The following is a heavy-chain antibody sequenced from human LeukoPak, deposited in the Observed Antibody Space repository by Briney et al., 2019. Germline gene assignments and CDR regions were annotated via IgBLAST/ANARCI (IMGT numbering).Heavy chain of an antibody. Sequence: ASVKVSCKASGYTFNSYGISWVRQAPGQGLEWMGWISAYNGNTNYAQKFQGRVTMTTDTSTGTAYMELRSLRSDDTAVYYCARDWADRSDYWGQGTLVTVSS. V-gene: IGHV1-18*01. D-gene: IGHD3-22*01. J-gene: IGHJ4*02. CDR3: ARDWADRSDY. CDR2: ISAYNGNT. CDR1: GYTFNSYG.